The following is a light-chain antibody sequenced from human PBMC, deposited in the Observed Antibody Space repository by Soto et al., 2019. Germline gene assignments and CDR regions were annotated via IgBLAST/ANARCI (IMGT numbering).Light chain of an antibody. V-gene: IGKV1-5*03. CDR3: QQYNSYPYT. Sequence: DIQMTQSPSILSASVGEGVTIACRASQSVTLWLTWYQQKPGKAPKLLLYKASTVKSGVPSRFSGNGSETDFTLTISILQPDDIGTYYCQQYNSYPYTFGQGTKLEIK. J-gene: IGKJ2*01. CDR1: QSVTLW. CDR2: KAS.